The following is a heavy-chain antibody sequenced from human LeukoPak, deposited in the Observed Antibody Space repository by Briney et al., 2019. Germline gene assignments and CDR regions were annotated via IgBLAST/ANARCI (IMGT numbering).Heavy chain of an antibody. CDR3: AKDRAGVIVVVPAASGGDWFDP. V-gene: IGHV3-23*01. J-gene: IGHJ5*02. CDR1: GFTFSSYA. Sequence: GGSLRLSCAASGFTFSSYAMSWVRQAPGKGLEWVSAISGSGGSTYYADSVKGRFTISRDNSKNTLYLQMNSLRAEDTAVYYCAKDRAGVIVVVPAASGGDWFDPWGQGTLATVSS. D-gene: IGHD2-2*01. CDR2: ISGSGGST.